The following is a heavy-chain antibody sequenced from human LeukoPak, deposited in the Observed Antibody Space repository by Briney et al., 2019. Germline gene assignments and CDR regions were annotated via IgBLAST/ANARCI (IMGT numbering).Heavy chain of an antibody. J-gene: IGHJ4*02. D-gene: IGHD6-19*01. CDR2: IHSSGGT. Sequence: SETLSLTCTVSGGSISSYYWSWIRQPPGKGLEWIAYIHSSGGTSYNPSLKSRVTVSVDTSKSHFSLKLTSVTAADTAVYYCARLPDISGWPFDYWGQGTLLTVSS. CDR1: GGSISSYY. V-gene: IGHV4-4*08. CDR3: ARLPDISGWPFDY.